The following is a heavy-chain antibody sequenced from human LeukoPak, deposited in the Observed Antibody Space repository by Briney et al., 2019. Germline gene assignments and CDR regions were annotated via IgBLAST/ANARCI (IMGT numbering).Heavy chain of an antibody. J-gene: IGHJ4*02. Sequence: SETLSLTCAVYGGSFSGYYWSWIRQPPGKGLEWIGEINHSGSTNYNPSLKSRVTISVDTSKNQFSLKLSSVTAADTAVYYCARVGSRDYVWGSYRRQGSIQKWGQGTLVTVSS. CDR1: GGSFSGYY. V-gene: IGHV4-34*01. D-gene: IGHD3-16*02. CDR3: ARVGSRDYVWGSYRRQGSIQK. CDR2: INHSGST.